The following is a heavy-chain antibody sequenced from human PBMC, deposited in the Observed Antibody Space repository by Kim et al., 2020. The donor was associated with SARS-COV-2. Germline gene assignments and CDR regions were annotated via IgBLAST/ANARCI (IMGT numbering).Heavy chain of an antibody. J-gene: IGHJ6*03. Sequence: GGSLRLSCAASGFTFSSYGMHWVRQAPGKGLEWVAVISYDGSNKYYADSVKGRFTISRDNSKNTLYLQMNSLRAEDTAVYYCAKDHQEWELPQYYYYYYYMDVWGKGTTVTVSS. CDR1: GFTFSSYG. CDR2: ISYDGSNK. V-gene: IGHV3-30*18. D-gene: IGHD1-26*01. CDR3: AKDHQEWELPQYYYYYYYMDV.